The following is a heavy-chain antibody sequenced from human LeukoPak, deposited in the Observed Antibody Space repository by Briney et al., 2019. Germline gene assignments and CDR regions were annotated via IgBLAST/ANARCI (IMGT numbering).Heavy chain of an antibody. V-gene: IGHV3-33*05. CDR1: GFIFSGSG. CDR3: AKGFVPGGDLGGSTTGMYYFDY. CDR2: ISYDGSNK. J-gene: IGHJ4*02. D-gene: IGHD2/OR15-2a*01. Sequence: HPGGSLRLSCAASGFIFSGSGMHWVRQAPGKGLEWVAVISYDGSNKYYADSVKGRFTISRVNSRNTVSLQMNSLRVEDTAVYYCAKGFVPGGDLGGSTTGMYYFDYWGQGTPVTVSS.